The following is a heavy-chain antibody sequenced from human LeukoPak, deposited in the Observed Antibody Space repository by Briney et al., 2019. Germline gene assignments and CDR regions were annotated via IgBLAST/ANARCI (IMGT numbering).Heavy chain of an antibody. J-gene: IGHJ4*02. Sequence: GRSLRLSCAASGFTFSSYAMHWVRQAPGKGLEWVAVISYDGSNKYYADSVKGRFTISRDNSKNTLYLQMNSLRAEDTAVYYCARARTAMVPYYFDYWGQGTLVTVSS. CDR3: ARARTAMVPYYFDY. D-gene: IGHD5-18*01. CDR2: ISYDGSNK. V-gene: IGHV3-30-3*01. CDR1: GFTFSSYA.